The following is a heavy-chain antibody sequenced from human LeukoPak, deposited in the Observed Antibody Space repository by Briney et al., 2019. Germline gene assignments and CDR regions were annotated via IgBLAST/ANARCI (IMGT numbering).Heavy chain of an antibody. CDR1: GGSISSYY. J-gene: IGHJ4*02. CDR2: IYYSGST. CDR3: ASQEYGDYPLFDY. V-gene: IGHV4-59*01. Sequence: SETLSPTCTVSGGSISSYYWSWIRQPPGKGLEWIGYIYYSGSTNYNPSLKSRVTISVDTSKNQFSLKLSSVTAADTAVYYCASQEYGDYPLFDYWGQGTLVTVSS. D-gene: IGHD4-17*01.